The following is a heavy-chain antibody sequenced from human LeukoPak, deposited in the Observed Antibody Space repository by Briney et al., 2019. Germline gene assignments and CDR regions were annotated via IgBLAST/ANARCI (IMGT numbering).Heavy chain of an antibody. J-gene: IGHJ4*02. D-gene: IGHD4-17*01. CDR1: GFTFSSYS. Sequence: GGSLRLSCAASGFTFSSYSMNWVRQAPGKGLEWVSYISSSSSTIYYADSVKGRFTISRDNAKNSLYLQMNSLRAEDTAVYYCARLLNDYGDYELDYWGQGTLVTVSS. CDR2: ISSSSSTI. CDR3: ARLLNDYGDYELDY. V-gene: IGHV3-48*01.